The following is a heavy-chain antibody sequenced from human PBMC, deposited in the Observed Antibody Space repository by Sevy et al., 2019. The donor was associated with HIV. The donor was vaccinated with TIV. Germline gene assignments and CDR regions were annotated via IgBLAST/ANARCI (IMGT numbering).Heavy chain of an antibody. J-gene: IGHJ6*02. D-gene: IGHD3-10*01. CDR3: AGLHDGSGSYYHSSYYGMDV. V-gene: IGHV4-59*12. CDR1: GGSISSYY. Sequence: SETLSLTCTVSGGSISSYYWSWIRQPPGKGLEWIGYIYYSGSTNYNPSLKSRVTISVDTSKNQFSLKLSSVTAADTAVYYCAGLHDGSGSYYHSSYYGMDVWGQGTTVTVSS. CDR2: IYYSGST.